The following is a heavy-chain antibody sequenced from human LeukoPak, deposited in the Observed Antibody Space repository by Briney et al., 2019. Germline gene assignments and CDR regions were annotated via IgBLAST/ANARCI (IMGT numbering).Heavy chain of an antibody. CDR1: GFTFSNYA. Sequence: GGSLRLSCAASGFTFSNYAMHWVRQAPGKGLEGVAVISCDGTNKYYADSVKGRFTISRDNSKNTMYLQMNSLRAEDTAMYYCARAPMSYDSSGFGGAFDIWGQGTMVTVSS. J-gene: IGHJ3*02. V-gene: IGHV3-30-3*01. CDR3: ARAPMSYDSSGFGGAFDI. CDR2: ISCDGTNK. D-gene: IGHD3-22*01.